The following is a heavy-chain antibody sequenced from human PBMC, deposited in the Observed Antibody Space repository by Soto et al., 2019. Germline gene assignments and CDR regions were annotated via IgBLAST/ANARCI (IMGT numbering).Heavy chain of an antibody. Sequence: QVQLVESGGGVVQPGRSLRLSCAASGFTFSSYAMHWVRQAPGKGLEWVAGISYDGSNKYYADSVKGRFTISRDNSKNTLDLQMNSLRAEDTAVYYCAVEYDSSCYSDAFDIWGQGTMVTVSS. CDR2: ISYDGSNK. CDR1: GFTFSSYA. CDR3: AVEYDSSCYSDAFDI. J-gene: IGHJ3*02. D-gene: IGHD3-22*01. V-gene: IGHV3-30-3*01.